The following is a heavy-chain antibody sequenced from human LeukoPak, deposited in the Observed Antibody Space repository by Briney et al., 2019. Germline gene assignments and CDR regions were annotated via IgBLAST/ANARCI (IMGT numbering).Heavy chain of an antibody. Sequence: PGGALRLSCAASGFTFSSYSMNWVRQAPGKGPEWVSSISSSGSYIYYADSVKGRFTISRDNAKNSLYLQMNSLRAGDTAVYYCARDSSYGVYFQHWGQGTLVTVSS. CDR1: GFTFSSYS. CDR3: ARDSSYGVYFQH. D-gene: IGHD3-22*01. J-gene: IGHJ1*01. V-gene: IGHV3-21*01. CDR2: ISSSGSYI.